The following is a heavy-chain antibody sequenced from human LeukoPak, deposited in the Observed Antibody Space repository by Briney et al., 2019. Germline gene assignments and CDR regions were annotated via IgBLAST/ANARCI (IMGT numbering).Heavy chain of an antibody. CDR3: ARLHPTTSFDY. V-gene: IGHV4-59*01. CDR1: GGSISSYY. Sequence: SETLSLTCTVSGGSISSYYWSWIRQPPGKGLEWIGYIYYSGSTNYNPSLKSRVTISVDTSKNQFSLKLGSVTAADTAVYYCARLHPTTSFDYWGQGILVTVSS. D-gene: IGHD1-14*01. CDR2: IYYSGST. J-gene: IGHJ4*02.